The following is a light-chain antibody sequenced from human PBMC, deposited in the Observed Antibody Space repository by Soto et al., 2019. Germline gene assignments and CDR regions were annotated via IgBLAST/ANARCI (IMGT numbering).Light chain of an antibody. CDR2: DVS. V-gene: IGLV2-14*01. CDR3: SSYTTSTTVV. J-gene: IGLJ2*01. Sequence: QSALTQPASVSGSPGQSITISCTGTSSDVGASNYVSWYQQHPGKAPKLMIYDVSNRPSGVSYRFSASKSGNTASLTISGLQAEDEADYYCSSYTTSTTVVFGGGTKLTVL. CDR1: SSDVGASNY.